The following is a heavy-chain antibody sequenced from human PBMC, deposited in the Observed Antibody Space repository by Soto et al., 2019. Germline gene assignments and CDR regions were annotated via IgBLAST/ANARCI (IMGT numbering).Heavy chain of an antibody. V-gene: IGHV3-7*03. D-gene: IGHD2-2*01. CDR3: ARGDIVVVPAALSYYYYGMDV. CDR2: IKQDGSEK. Sequence: RLSCAASGFTFSSYWMSWVRQAPGKGLEWVANIKQDGSEKYYVDSVKGRFTISRDNAKNSLYLQMNSLRAEDTAVYYCARGDIVVVPAALSYYYYGMDVWGQGTTVTVSS. CDR1: GFTFSSYW. J-gene: IGHJ6*02.